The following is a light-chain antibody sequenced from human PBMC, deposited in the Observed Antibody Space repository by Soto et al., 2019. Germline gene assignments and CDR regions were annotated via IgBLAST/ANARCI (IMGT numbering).Light chain of an antibody. Sequence: EIVLTQSPATVSLSPGDRATLSCRASQRVSSYLAWYQQKPGQAPRLLIYDASNRATGIPARFSGSGSGTVFTLTSSSLEPEDFAVYYCQQRSNWLTFGGGTKVEIK. CDR2: DAS. V-gene: IGKV3-11*01. CDR1: QRVSSY. J-gene: IGKJ4*01. CDR3: QQRSNWLT.